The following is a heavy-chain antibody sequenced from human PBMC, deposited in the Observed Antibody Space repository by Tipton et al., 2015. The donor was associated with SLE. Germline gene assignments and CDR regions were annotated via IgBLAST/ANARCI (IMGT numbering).Heavy chain of an antibody. Sequence: LSLTCAASGFTFDDYTMHWVRQAPGKGLEWVSLISWDGGSTYYADSVKGRFTISRDNSKNSLYLQMNSLRTEDTALYYCAKGGDFWSGYPMYYFDYWGQGTLVTVSS. CDR2: ISWDGGST. CDR1: GFTFDDYT. V-gene: IGHV3-43*01. CDR3: AKGGDFWSGYPMYYFDY. J-gene: IGHJ4*02. D-gene: IGHD3-3*01.